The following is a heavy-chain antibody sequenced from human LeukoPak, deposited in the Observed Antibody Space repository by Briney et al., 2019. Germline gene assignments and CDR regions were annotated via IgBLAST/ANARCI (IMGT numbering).Heavy chain of an antibody. Sequence: GGSLRLSCAASGFTFSNAWMSWVRQATGKGLEWVGRIKSKTDGGTTDYGAPVKGRFTISRDDSKNTLYVQMNSLKTEDTAVYHCATLKGYYDNSAYDYWGQGTLVTVSS. J-gene: IGHJ4*02. CDR2: IKSKTDGGTT. D-gene: IGHD3-22*01. V-gene: IGHV3-15*01. CDR3: ATLKGYYDNSAYDY. CDR1: GFTFSNAW.